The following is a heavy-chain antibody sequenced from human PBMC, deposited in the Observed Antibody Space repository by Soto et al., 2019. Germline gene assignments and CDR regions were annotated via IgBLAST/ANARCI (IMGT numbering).Heavy chain of an antibody. CDR2: IYPGDSDI. CDR3: AIRSRNTAMDCGDF. V-gene: IGHV5-51*01. CDR1: GYIFSNNW. Sequence: GESLKISCKGSGYIFSNNWIAWVRQMPGKGREWMGIIYPGDSDIRYSPSFQGQVTISADKSISTAYLQWSSLKASDTAMYYCAIRSRNTAMDCGDFWGQGTRVTVSS. J-gene: IGHJ4*02. D-gene: IGHD5-18*01.